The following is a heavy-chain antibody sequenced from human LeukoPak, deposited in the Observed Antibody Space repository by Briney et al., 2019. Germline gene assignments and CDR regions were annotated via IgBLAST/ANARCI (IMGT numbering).Heavy chain of an antibody. CDR2: ISNTGSYI. D-gene: IGHD3-22*01. V-gene: IGHV3-21*01. CDR1: GFTFSRYS. Sequence: PGGSLRLSCAASGFTFSRYSMSWVRQAPGKGLEWVSSISNTGSYISYAEFVKGRFSISRDNAKNSLYLQMNSLRPEDTAVYYCATQRITMIVVVTYFDYWGQGTLVTLSS. CDR3: ATQRITMIVVVTYFDY. J-gene: IGHJ4*02.